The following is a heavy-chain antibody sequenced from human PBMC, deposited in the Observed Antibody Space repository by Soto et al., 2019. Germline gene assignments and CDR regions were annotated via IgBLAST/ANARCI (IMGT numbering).Heavy chain of an antibody. V-gene: IGHV3-20*01. J-gene: IGHJ6*03. D-gene: IGHD3-9*01. CDR3: ARATHFDWLLDYYYYMDV. CDR1: GFTFDDYG. Sequence: EVQLVESGGGVVRPGGSLRLSCAASGFTFDDYGMSWVRQAPGKGLEWVSGINWNGGSTGYADSVKGRFTISRDNAKNSLYLQMNSLRAEDTALYHCARATHFDWLLDYYYYMDVWGKGTTVTVSS. CDR2: INWNGGST.